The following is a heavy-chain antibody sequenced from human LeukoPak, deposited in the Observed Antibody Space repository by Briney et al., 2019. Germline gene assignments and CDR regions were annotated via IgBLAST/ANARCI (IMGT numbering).Heavy chain of an antibody. Sequence: GASVKVSCKASGYTFTSYYMHWVRQAPGQGLEWMGIINPSGGSTSYAQKFQGRVTMTRDTSTSTVYMELSSLRSEDTAVYYCARDGYGLYYYYGMDVWGQGTTVTVSS. CDR3: ARDGYGLYYYYGMDV. J-gene: IGHJ6*02. D-gene: IGHD5-12*01. CDR2: INPSGGST. CDR1: GYTFTSYY. V-gene: IGHV1-46*01.